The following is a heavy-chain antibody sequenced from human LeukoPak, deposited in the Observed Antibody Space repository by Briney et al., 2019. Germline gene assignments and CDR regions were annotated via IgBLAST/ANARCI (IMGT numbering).Heavy chain of an antibody. CDR1: GGTFSSYA. V-gene: IGHV1-69*13. D-gene: IGHD1-26*01. J-gene: IGHJ4*02. CDR3: ARHRQWELLLPFDC. Sequence: SVKVSCKASGGTFSSYAISWVRQAPGQGLEWMGGIIPIFGTANYAQKFQGRVAITADESTSTAYMELSSLRSEDTAVYYCARHRQWELLLPFDCWGQGTLVTVSS. CDR2: IIPIFGTA.